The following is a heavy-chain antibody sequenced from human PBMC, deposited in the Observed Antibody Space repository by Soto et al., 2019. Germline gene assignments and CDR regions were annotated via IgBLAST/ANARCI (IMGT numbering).Heavy chain of an antibody. CDR2: INHSGST. V-gene: IGHV4-34*01. CDR3: ARGPNDGSGSYYNDY. Sequence: SETLSLTCAVYGGSFSGYYWSWIRQPPGKGLEWIGEINHSGSTNYNPSLKSRVTISVDTSKNQFSLKLSPVTAADTAVYYCARGPNDGSGSYYNDYWGQGTLVTVSS. J-gene: IGHJ4*02. D-gene: IGHD3-10*01. CDR1: GGSFSGYY.